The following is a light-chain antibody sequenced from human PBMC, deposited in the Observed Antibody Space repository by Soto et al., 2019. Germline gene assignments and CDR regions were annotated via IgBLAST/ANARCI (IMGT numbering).Light chain of an antibody. V-gene: IGLV2-14*01. CDR2: DVT. Sequence: QSVLTQPASVSGSPGQSITISCTGTSSDVGRYNYVSWYQQHPGKAPKLMVSDVTNRPSGVSNRFSGSRSGNTASLTISGLQVEDGADYYCSSYTSSSTYVFGTGTKVTAL. J-gene: IGLJ1*01. CDR1: SSDVGRYNY. CDR3: SSYTSSSTYV.